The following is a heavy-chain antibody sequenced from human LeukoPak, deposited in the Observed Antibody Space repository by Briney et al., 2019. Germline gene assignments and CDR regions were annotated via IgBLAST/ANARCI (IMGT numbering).Heavy chain of an antibody. CDR2: INTSGST. D-gene: IGHD1-26*01. CDR1: GGSTTSYY. J-gene: IGHJ5*02. V-gene: IGHV4-4*07. Sequence: PSETLSLTCTVSGGSTTSYYWSWIRQPAGKGLEYIGRINTSGSTNYNPSLKSRVTMSVDTSKNQFSLKLSSVTAADTAVYYCARDGMRSFDPWGQGTLVTVSS. CDR3: ARDGMRSFDP.